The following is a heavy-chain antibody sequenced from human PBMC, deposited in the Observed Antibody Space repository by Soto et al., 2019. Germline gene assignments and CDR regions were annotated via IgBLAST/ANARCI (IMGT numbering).Heavy chain of an antibody. J-gene: IGHJ4*02. CDR1: GYTFSDYG. CDR3: ARDGGKMAAGMDFDF. D-gene: IGHD3-16*01. Sequence: QVQLVQSGAEVKKPGATVKVSCTASGYTFSDYGIGWVRQAPGKGLEWMGWISGKSGHTNYAQKVQGRLTTTTESSTSTAYLQLRSLRSDDTAVYYCARDGGKMAAGMDFDFWGQGTLVTVSS. CDR2: ISGKSGHT. V-gene: IGHV1-18*01.